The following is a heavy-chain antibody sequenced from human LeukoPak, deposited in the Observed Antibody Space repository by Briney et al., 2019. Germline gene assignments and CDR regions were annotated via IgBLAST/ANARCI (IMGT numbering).Heavy chain of an antibody. CDR2: IYTSGST. CDR1: GGSISSGSYY. V-gene: IGHV4-61*02. J-gene: IGHJ4*02. CDR3: ARTYDTTRRDY. D-gene: IGHD3-22*01. Sequence: PSETLSLTCTVSGGSISSGSYYWRWIRQPAGKGLEWIGRIYTSGSTNYNPSLKSRVTISVDTSKNQFSLKLGSVTAADTAVYYCARTYDTTRRDYWGQGTLVTVSS.